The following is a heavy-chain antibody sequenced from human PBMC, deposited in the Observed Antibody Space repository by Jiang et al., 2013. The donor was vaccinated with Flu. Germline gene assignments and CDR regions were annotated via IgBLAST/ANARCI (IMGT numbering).Heavy chain of an antibody. CDR2: IRFDGSNK. Sequence: SGGGVVQPGGSLRLSCAASGFTFSNYAMHWVRQAPGKGLEWVAFIRFDGSNKYYTDSVKGRFTVSRDNSKNTLYLQMNSLRPEDTAVFYCAKSSGSYLGDWFDPWGQGTLVTVSS. CDR3: AKSSGSYLGDWFDP. J-gene: IGHJ5*02. D-gene: IGHD1-26*01. CDR1: GFTFSNYA. V-gene: IGHV3-30*02.